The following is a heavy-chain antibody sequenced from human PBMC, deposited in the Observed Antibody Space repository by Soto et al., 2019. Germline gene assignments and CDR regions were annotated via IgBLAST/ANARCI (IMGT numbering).Heavy chain of an antibody. Sequence: QVQLVQSGAEVKKPGSSVKVSCTASGGTFNSYTINWVRQAPGQGLEWVGRVNPIVGMSNSAQKFQGRVPITADKSTSKAYMDLTSLKSEDTAVYYCATSYGSGSAHFDYWGQGTLVTVSS. CDR1: GGTFNSYT. CDR3: ATSYGSGSAHFDY. J-gene: IGHJ4*02. V-gene: IGHV1-69*02. CDR2: VNPIVGMS. D-gene: IGHD3-10*01.